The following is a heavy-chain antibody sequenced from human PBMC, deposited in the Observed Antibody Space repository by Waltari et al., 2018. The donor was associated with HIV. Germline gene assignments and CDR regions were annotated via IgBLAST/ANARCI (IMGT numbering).Heavy chain of an antibody. D-gene: IGHD6-13*01. CDR2: ISYDGSNK. CDR3: AREVAAAAAYYYYGMDV. J-gene: IGHJ6*02. Sequence: QVQLLESGGGVVQPGRSLRRSCAASGLTFRRYAMHWVRQAPGKGLEWVAVISYDGSNKYYADSVKGRFTISRDNSKNTLYLQMNSLRAEDTAVYYCAREVAAAAAYYYYGMDVWGQGTTVTVSS. CDR1: GLTFRRYA. V-gene: IGHV3-30*04.